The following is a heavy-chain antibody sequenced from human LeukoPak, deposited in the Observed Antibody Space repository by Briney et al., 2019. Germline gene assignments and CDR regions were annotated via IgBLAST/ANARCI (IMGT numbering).Heavy chain of an antibody. V-gene: IGHV4-39*07. D-gene: IGHD3-3*01. CDR3: ARVGVTIFGVAYQGWFDP. CDR1: GGSISSSSYY. Sequence: SETLSLTCTVSGGSISSSSYYWGWIRQPPGKGLEWIGSIYYSGSTYYNPSLKSRVTISVDTSKNQFSLKLSSVTAADTAVYYCARVGVTIFGVAYQGWFDPWGQGTLVTVSS. J-gene: IGHJ5*02. CDR2: IYYSGST.